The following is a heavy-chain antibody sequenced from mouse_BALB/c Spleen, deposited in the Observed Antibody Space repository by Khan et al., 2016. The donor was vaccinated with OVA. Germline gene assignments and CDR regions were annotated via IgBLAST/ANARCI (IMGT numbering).Heavy chain of an antibody. J-gene: IGHJ4*01. CDR2: IDTYSGGT. D-gene: IGHD1-1*01. CDR1: GYSFTDYN. CDR3: ARMIITTDYYGMDY. Sequence: VQLKESGPELVKPGASVKVSCKASGYSFTDYNMYWVNQSQGKSLEWIGSIDTYSGGTNYNEIFKGKATFTVDKSSSTAFMHLNSLTSEDSTVYYCARMIITTDYYGMDYWGQGTSVTVSS. V-gene: IGHV1S135*01.